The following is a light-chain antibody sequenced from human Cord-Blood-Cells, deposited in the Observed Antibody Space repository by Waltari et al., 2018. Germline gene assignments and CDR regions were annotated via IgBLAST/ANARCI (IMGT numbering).Light chain of an antibody. Sequence: DIQMTQSPSSLSASVGDRVPITCQASKSISSYLNWYQQKPGKAPKLLIYAASSLQSRVPSMFSGSGSGTDFTLTISRLQPKDFATYYCQQSYSTPRTFGQGTKVEIK. V-gene: IGKV1-39*01. CDR3: QQSYSTPRT. J-gene: IGKJ1*01. CDR2: AAS. CDR1: KSISSY.